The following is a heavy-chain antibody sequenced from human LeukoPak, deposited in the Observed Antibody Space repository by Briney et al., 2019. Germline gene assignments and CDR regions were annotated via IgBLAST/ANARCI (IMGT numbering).Heavy chain of an antibody. CDR1: GGSISSGGYY. Sequence: SQTLSLTCTVSGGSISSGGYYWSWIRQHPGKGLEWIGYIYYSGSTYYNPSLKSRVTISVDTSKNQFSLKLSSVTAADTAVYYCAREGSQYYYDSSGYYENAFDTWGQGTMVTVSS. J-gene: IGHJ3*02. V-gene: IGHV4-31*03. D-gene: IGHD3-22*01. CDR2: IYYSGST. CDR3: AREGSQYYYDSSGYYENAFDT.